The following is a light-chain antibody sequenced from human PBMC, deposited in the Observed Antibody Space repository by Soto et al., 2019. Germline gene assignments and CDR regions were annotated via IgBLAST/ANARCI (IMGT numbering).Light chain of an antibody. J-gene: IGKJ3*01. CDR1: QRISSY. Sequence: DIQMTQAPSSLSASVGDRVTITCRTSQRISSYLSWYQQKPGKAPKLLIYGASSLQSGVPSRFSGSGSGTVFTLTISSLEPEDSATYYCQQSYTTPFTFSPGTKVDVK. CDR2: GAS. CDR3: QQSYTTPFT. V-gene: IGKV1-39*01.